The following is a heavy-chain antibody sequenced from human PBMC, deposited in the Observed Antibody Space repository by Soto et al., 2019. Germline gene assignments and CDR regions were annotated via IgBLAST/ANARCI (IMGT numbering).Heavy chain of an antibody. V-gene: IGHV1-8*03. Sequence: ASVMVSCKASGYTLTRYGMVWVRQATGQGIEWMRWMNPNSGNTGYAQKYQGRVTITRNTSISTAYMELSRLRSEDTLLLYCRSTPISAAGPSTTFFHSMYVWG. J-gene: IGHJ6*03. CDR2: MNPNSGNT. D-gene: IGHD1-26*01. CDR3: RSTPISAAGPSTTFFHSMYV. CDR1: GYTLTRYG.